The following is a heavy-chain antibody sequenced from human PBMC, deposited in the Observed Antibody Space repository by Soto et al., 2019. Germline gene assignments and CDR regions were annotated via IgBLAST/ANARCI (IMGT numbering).Heavy chain of an antibody. V-gene: IGHV3-23*01. D-gene: IGHD6-13*01. CDR2: ISGSGGST. CDR3: AKKRKGYSSSWYVDY. J-gene: IGHJ4*02. CDR1: GVTFSSYA. Sequence: PGGSLRLSCASSGVTFSSYAMSWVRQATGKGLEWVSAISGSGGSTYYADSVKGRFTISRDNSKNTLYLQMNSLRAEDTAVYYCAKKRKGYSSSWYVDYWGQGTLVTVSS.